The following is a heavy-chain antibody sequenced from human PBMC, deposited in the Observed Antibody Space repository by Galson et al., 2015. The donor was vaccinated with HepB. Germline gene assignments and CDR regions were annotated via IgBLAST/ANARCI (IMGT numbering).Heavy chain of an antibody. D-gene: IGHD1-26*01. CDR1: GFTFSSYA. V-gene: IGHV3-30-3*01. Sequence: SLRLSCAASGFTFSSYAMHWVRQAPGKGLEWVAVISYDGSNKYYADSVKGRFTISRDNSKNTLYLQMNSLRAEDTAVYYCAREGIISGPKSYYFDYWGQGTLVTVSS. CDR2: ISYDGSNK. J-gene: IGHJ4*02. CDR3: AREGIISGPKSYYFDY.